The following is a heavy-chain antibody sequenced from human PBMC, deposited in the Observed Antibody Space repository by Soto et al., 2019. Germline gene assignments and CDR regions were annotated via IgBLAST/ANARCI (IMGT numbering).Heavy chain of an antibody. CDR2: IYPGDSDT. Sequence: GGSLKISCRGSGYSIISYWNGWGRQTPGKGLEWMGIIYPGDSDTRYSPSFQGQVTISADKSISTAYLQWSSLKASDTAMYYCARHAVYRTWFYGMDVWGQGTRVTVSS. CDR3: ARHAVYRTWFYGMDV. V-gene: IGHV5-51*01. D-gene: IGHD6-13*01. CDR1: GYSIISYW. J-gene: IGHJ6*02.